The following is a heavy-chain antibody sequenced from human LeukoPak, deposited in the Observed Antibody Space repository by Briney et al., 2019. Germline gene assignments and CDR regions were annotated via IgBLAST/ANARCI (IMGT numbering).Heavy chain of an antibody. D-gene: IGHD3-22*01. CDR2: MNPNSGNT. J-gene: IGHJ6*02. CDR1: GYTFTSYD. V-gene: IGHV1-8*01. Sequence: ASVKVSCKASGYTFTSYDINWVRQATGQGLEWMGWMNPNSGNTGYAQKFQGRVTMTRNTSISTAYMELSSLRSEDTAVYYCARVSVYYDSSGYYYYYGMDVWGQGAPVTVSS. CDR3: ARVSVYYDSSGYYYYYGMDV.